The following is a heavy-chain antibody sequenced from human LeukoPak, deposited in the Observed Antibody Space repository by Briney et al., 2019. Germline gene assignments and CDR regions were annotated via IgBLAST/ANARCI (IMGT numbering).Heavy chain of an antibody. Sequence: PSETLSLTCTVSGGSISTYSWTWVRQSPGKGLEWIGSVVTTTTKYSPALRSRVAISVDTSKNQFSLRLESVTTADTAVYYCARDTTVASGMQFWGQGALLTVCS. CDR3: ARDTTVASGMQF. CDR2: VVTTTT. D-gene: IGHD6-19*01. J-gene: IGHJ4*02. CDR1: GGSISTYS. V-gene: IGHV4-4*07.